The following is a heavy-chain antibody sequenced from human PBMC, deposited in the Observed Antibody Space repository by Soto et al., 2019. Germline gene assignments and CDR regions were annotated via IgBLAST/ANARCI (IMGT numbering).Heavy chain of an antibody. Sequence: GGSLRLSCVASGLTFGSRAMSWVRQAPGEGLQWVSTITDTGGDAKYADSVRGRFVISRDNSKKTLYLQMTSLTAEDSAMYYCARGSTDSCPGSRIFDFWGRGTLVTVSS. V-gene: IGHV3-23*01. CDR2: ITDTGGDA. CDR3: ARGSTDSCPGSRIFDF. J-gene: IGHJ4*02. CDR1: GLTFGSRA. D-gene: IGHD3-10*01.